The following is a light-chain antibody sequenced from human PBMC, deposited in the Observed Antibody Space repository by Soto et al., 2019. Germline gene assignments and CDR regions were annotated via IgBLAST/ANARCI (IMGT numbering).Light chain of an antibody. Sequence: EIVLTQSPGTLALSPGDRATLSCRASQTVNNNYLAWYQQTPGQAPSLLIYGASSRATGIPDRFSGSGSGTDFTLTITPLEPEDFAVYYCQQYGGSPRTFGQGTNVEIK. V-gene: IGKV3-20*01. CDR2: GAS. J-gene: IGKJ1*01. CDR1: QTVNNNY. CDR3: QQYGGSPRT.